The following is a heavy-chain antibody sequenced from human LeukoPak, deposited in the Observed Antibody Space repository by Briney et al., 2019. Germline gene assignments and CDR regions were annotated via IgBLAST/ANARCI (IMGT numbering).Heavy chain of an antibody. D-gene: IGHD2-15*01. V-gene: IGHV3-7*01. CDR3: ADFGAQ. CDR1: GFSITRDW. Sequence: PPGGSLRLSCAASGFSITRDWMTWVRQAPGKGLEWVANIKEDGSEKYYVDSVKERFTISRDNAKKSFYLQMNSLRPDDTAVYYCADFGAQWGQGTLVTVSS. CDR2: IKEDGSEK. J-gene: IGHJ4*02.